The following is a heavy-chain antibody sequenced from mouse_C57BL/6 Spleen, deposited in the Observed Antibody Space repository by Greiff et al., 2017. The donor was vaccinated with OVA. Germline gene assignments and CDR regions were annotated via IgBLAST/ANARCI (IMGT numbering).Heavy chain of an antibody. CDR2: IYPGSGST. CDR3: ARSHYYGSSYPAY. J-gene: IGHJ3*01. CDR1: GYTFTSYW. Sequence: QVQLQQPGAELVKPGASVKMSCKASGYTFTSYWITWVKQRPGQGLEWIGDIYPGSGSTNYNEKFKSKAKLTVDKSSSTAYMQLSILSSEDSAVYYCARSHYYGSSYPAYWGQGTLVTVSA. D-gene: IGHD1-1*01. V-gene: IGHV1-55*01.